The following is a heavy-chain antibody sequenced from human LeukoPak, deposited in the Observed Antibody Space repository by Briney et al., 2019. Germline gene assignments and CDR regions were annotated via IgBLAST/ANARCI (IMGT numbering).Heavy chain of an antibody. CDR1: GGTFSSYA. Sequence: ASVTVSFKASGGTFSSYAISWVRQAPGKGLEWMGGFDPEDGETIYAQKFQGRVTMTEDTSTDTAYMKLSSLRSEDTAVYYCATSGGIAAAGSHWGQGTLVTVSS. CDR3: ATSGGIAAAGSH. J-gene: IGHJ4*02. V-gene: IGHV1-24*01. D-gene: IGHD6-13*01. CDR2: FDPEDGET.